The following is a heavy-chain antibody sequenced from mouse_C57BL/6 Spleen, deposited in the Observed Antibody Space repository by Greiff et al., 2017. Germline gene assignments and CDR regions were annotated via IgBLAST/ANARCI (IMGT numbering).Heavy chain of an antibody. CDR2: IDPSDSYT. CDR1: GYTFTSYW. CDR3: ARRRLLWYGMAY. V-gene: IGHV1-59*01. J-gene: IGHJ4*01. D-gene: IGHD2-1*01. Sequence: VQLQQPGAELVRPGTSVKLSCKASGYTFTSYWMHWVKQRPGQGLEWIGVIDPSDSYTNYNQKFKGKATLTVDTSSSTAYMQLSSLTSEDSAVYYCARRRLLWYGMAYWGQGTSVTVSS.